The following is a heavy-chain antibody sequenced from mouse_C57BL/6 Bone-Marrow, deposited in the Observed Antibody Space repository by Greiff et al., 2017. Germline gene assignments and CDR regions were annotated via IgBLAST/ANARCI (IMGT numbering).Heavy chain of an antibody. CDR3: ARQGTVVDY. CDR2: ISSGGSYT. J-gene: IGHJ2*01. D-gene: IGHD1-1*01. V-gene: IGHV5-6*01. CDR1: GFTFSSYG. Sequence: DVHLVESGGDLVKPGGSLKLSCAASGFTFSSYGMSWVRQTPDKRLEWVATISSGGSYTYYPDSVKGRFTISRDNAKNTLYLQMSSLKSEDTAMYYCARQGTVVDYWGQGTTLTVSS.